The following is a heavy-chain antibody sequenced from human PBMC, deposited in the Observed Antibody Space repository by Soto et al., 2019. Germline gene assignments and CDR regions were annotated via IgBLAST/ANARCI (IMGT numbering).Heavy chain of an antibody. V-gene: IGHV3-33*01. CDR3: AREVTWRRFSISPLVY. J-gene: IGHJ4*02. D-gene: IGHD3-3*01. Sequence: PGGSLRLSCAASGFTFSSYGMHWVRQAPGKGLEWVAVIWYDRSNKYYADSVKGRFTISRDNSKNTLYLQMNSLRAEDTAVYYCAREVTWRRFSISPLVYWGQGTLVTVSS. CDR1: GFTFSSYG. CDR2: IWYDRSNK.